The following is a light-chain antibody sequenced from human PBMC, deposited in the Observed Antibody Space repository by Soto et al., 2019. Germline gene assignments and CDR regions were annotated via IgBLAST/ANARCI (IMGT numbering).Light chain of an antibody. V-gene: IGLV2-14*01. CDR1: SSDVGGYNY. J-gene: IGLJ2*01. CDR3: SSYTGSSTYVV. CDR2: DVN. Sequence: QSVLTQPASVSGSPGQSITISCTGTSSDVGGYNYVSWYQQHPGKAPKLMIYDVNNRPSGVSNRFSGSKSGNTASLTISGLQAEDEVDYYCSSYTGSSTYVVFGGGTKLTVL.